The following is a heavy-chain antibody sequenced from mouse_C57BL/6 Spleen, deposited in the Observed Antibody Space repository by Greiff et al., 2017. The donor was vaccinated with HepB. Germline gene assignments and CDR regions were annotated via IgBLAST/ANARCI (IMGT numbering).Heavy chain of an antibody. D-gene: IGHD4-1*01. J-gene: IGHJ3*01. CDR2: ILPGSGST. V-gene: IGHV1-9*01. CDR3: ASPGCDWGAWFAY. CDR1: GYTFTGYW. Sequence: VQGVESGAELMKPGASVKLSCKATGYTFTGYWIEWVKQRPGHGLEWIGEILPGSGSTNYNEKFKGKATFTADTSSNTAYMQLSSLTTEDSAIYDCASPGCDWGAWFAYWGQGTLVTVSA.